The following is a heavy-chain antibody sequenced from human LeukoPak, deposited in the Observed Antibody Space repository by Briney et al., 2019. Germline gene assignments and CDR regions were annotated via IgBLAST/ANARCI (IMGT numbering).Heavy chain of an antibody. CDR3: ATSGDSPFDY. J-gene: IGHJ4*02. Sequence: ASVKVSCKVSGYALTELSMHWVRQAPGKGLEWMGGFDPEDGETIYAQKFQGRVTMTEDTSTDTAYMELSSLRPEDTAVYYCATSGDSPFDYWGQGTLVTVSS. D-gene: IGHD2-15*01. CDR1: GYALTELS. V-gene: IGHV1-24*01. CDR2: FDPEDGET.